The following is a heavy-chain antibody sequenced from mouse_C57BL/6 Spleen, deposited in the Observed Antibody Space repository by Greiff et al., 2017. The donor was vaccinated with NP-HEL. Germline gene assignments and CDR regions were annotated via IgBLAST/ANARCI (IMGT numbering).Heavy chain of an antibody. D-gene: IGHD1-1*01. J-gene: IGHJ4*01. CDR3: ARRSYYGSTYGAMDY. CDR1: GYTFTSYW. CDR2: IYPGSGST. Sequence: QVQLKQPGAELVKPGASVKMSCKASGYTFTSYWITWVKQRPGQGLEWIGDIYPGSGSTNYNEKFKSKATLTVDTSSSTAYMQLSSLTSEDSAVYYCARRSYYGSTYGAMDYWGQGTSVTVSS. V-gene: IGHV1-55*01.